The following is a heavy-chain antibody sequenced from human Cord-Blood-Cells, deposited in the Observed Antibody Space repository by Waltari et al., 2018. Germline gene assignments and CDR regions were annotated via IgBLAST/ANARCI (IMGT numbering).Heavy chain of an antibody. J-gene: IGHJ1*01. V-gene: IGHV4-34*01. CDR3: ARVTYDFWSGYYEYFQH. Sequence: QVQLQQWGAGLLKPSETLSLTCAVYGGSFSGYYWSWIRQPPGKGLEWIGEINHSGSTNFNPSLKSRVTISVDTSKNQFSLKRSSGTAADTAVYYCARVTYDFWSGYYEYFQHWGQGTLVTVSS. CDR2: INHSGST. CDR1: GGSFSGYY. D-gene: IGHD3-3*01.